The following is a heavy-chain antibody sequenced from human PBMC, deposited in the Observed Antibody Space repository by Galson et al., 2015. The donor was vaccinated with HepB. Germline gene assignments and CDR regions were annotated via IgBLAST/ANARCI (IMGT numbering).Heavy chain of an antibody. Sequence: ETLSLTCAVYGGSFSGYYWSWIRQPPGKGLEWIGEINHSGSTNYNPSLKSRVTISVDTSKNQFSLKLSSVTAADTAVYYCARVKYSSSPDQTKDAFDIWGQGTMVTVSS. CDR1: GGSFSGYY. CDR2: INHSGST. CDR3: ARVKYSSSPDQTKDAFDI. J-gene: IGHJ3*02. D-gene: IGHD6-13*01. V-gene: IGHV4-34*01.